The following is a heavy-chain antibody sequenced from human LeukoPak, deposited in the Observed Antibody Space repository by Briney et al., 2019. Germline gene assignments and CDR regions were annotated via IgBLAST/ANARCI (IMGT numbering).Heavy chain of an antibody. CDR2: ISAYNGNT. CDR1: GYTFTSYG. J-gene: IGHJ6*03. V-gene: IGHV1-18*01. D-gene: IGHD6-19*01. CDR3: ARGPVAGTLSYYYYYYMDV. Sequence: ASVKVSCKASGYTFTSYGISWVRQAPGQGFEWMGWISAYNGNTNYAQKLQGRVTMTTDTSTSTAYMELRSLRSDDTAVYYCARGPVAGTLSYYYYYYMDVWGKGTTVTISS.